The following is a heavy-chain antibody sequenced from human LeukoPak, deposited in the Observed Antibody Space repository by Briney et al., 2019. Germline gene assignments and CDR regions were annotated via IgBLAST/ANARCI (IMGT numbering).Heavy chain of an antibody. CDR3: AKDLGDGYNLYTFDY. J-gene: IGHJ4*02. V-gene: IGHV3-30*18. CDR1: GFTFSSYG. CDR2: ISYDGSNK. D-gene: IGHD5-24*01. Sequence: WGSLRLSCAASGFTFSSYGMHWVRQAPGKGLEWVAVISYDGSNKYYADSVKGRFTISRDNSKNTLYLQMNSLRAEDTAVYYCAKDLGDGYNLYTFDYWGQGTLVTVSS.